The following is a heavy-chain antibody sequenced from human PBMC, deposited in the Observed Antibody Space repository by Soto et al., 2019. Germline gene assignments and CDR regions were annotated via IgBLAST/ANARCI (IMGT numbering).Heavy chain of an antibody. V-gene: IGHV4-4*02. CDR2: IYRTGST. CDR1: GGSFTSNNW. Sequence: QVQLQESGPGLVKPSGTLSLTCAVSGGSFTSNNWWTWVRQPPGQGLEWIGEIYRTGSTNYNPSLKSRVTRALDKSENQFSLNVTSLTAADTAVYYCASRDPGTSVDYWGQGTLVTVSS. J-gene: IGHJ4*02. D-gene: IGHD1-7*01. CDR3: ASRDPGTSVDY.